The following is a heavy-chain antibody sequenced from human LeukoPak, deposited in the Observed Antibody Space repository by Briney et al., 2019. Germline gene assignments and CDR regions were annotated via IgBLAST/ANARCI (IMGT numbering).Heavy chain of an antibody. CDR2: ISSSSSTI. J-gene: IGHJ4*02. V-gene: IGHV3-48*01. CDR1: GFTFSSYS. D-gene: IGHD3-16*01. CDR3: AKDFNQGAYYYFDY. Sequence: PGGSLRLSCAASGFTFSSYSMNWVRQAPGKGLEWVSDISSSSSTIYYADSVKGRFTISRDNAKNSLYLQMNSLRAEDTAVYYCAKDFNQGAYYYFDYWGQGTLVTVSS.